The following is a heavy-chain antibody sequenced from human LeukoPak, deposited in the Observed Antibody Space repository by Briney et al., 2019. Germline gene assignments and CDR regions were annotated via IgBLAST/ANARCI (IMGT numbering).Heavy chain of an antibody. Sequence: GGSLRLSCAASGFTFSSYSMNWVRQAPGKGLEWVSSISSSSSYIYYADSAKGRFTISRDNAKNSLYLQMNSLRAEDTAVYYCARDWDDYGGNWYFDLWGRGTLVTVSS. V-gene: IGHV3-21*01. CDR1: GFTFSSYS. CDR2: ISSSSSYI. D-gene: IGHD4-23*01. CDR3: ARDWDDYGGNWYFDL. J-gene: IGHJ2*01.